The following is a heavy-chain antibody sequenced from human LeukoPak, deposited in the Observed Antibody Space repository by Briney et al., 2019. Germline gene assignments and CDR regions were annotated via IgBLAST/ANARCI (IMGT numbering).Heavy chain of an antibody. J-gene: IGHJ4*02. V-gene: IGHV1-18*01. CDR2: ISGFDGNT. Sequence: ASVKVSCKTSGFTFTSYGISWVRQAPGQGLEWMGWISGFDGNTDYEQKFQGRVIMTKDTITTTVYMELTGLRSDDTAVYYCARDLLDFWSAPTYLDYWGQGTLVTVSS. CDR3: ARDLLDFWSAPTYLDY. D-gene: IGHD3-3*01. CDR1: GFTFTSYG.